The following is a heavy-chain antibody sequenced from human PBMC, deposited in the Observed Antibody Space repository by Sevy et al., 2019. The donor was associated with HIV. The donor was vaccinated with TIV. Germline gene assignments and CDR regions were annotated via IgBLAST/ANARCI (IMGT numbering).Heavy chain of an antibody. CDR3: ARDGLTYGGMDV. J-gene: IGHJ6*02. Sequence: QSQTLSLTCAISGDSVSSNSAAWNWIRQSPSRGLEWLGRTFYRSKWYNDYAVSVKSRITIKPDTSKNKVSLQLNSVTPEDTAIYYCARDGLTYGGMDVWGQGTTVTVSS. V-gene: IGHV6-1*01. D-gene: IGHD1-20*01. CDR2: TFYRSKWYN. CDR1: GDSVSSNSAA.